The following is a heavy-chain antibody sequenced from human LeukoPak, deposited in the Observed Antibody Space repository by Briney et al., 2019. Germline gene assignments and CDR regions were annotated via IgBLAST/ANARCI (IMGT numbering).Heavy chain of an antibody. Sequence: SETLSLTCAVSGYSISSGYYWSWIRQPPGKGLEWIGYIYYSGSTYYNPSLKSRVTISVDTSKNQFSLKLSSVTAADTAVYYCARTQNYCGGDCYLFDYWGQGTLVTVSS. D-gene: IGHD2-21*01. J-gene: IGHJ4*02. CDR2: IYYSGST. CDR3: ARTQNYCGGDCYLFDY. V-gene: IGHV4-30-4*08. CDR1: GYSISSGYY.